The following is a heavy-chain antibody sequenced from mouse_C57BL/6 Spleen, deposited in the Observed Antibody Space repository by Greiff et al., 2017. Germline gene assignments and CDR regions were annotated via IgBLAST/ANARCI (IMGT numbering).Heavy chain of an antibody. V-gene: IGHV1-15*01. CDR3: TRTTTVVGDY. CDR2: IDPETGGT. Sequence: VQLVESGAELVRPGASVTLSCKASGYTFTDYDMHWVKQTPVHGLEWIGAIDPETGGTAYNQKFKGKAILTADKSSSTAYMELRSLTSEDSAVYYWTRTTTVVGDYWGQGTTLTVSS. CDR1: GYTFTDYD. J-gene: IGHJ2*01. D-gene: IGHD1-1*01.